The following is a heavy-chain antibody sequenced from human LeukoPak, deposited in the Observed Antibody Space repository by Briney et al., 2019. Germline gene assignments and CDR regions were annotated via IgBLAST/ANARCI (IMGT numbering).Heavy chain of an antibody. D-gene: IGHD3-9*01. V-gene: IGHV3-23*01. Sequence: GGSLRLSCAASGFTFSSYAVSWVRQAPGKGLEWVSAISGSGGSTYYADSVKGRFTISRDNSKNTLYLQMNSLRAEDTAVYYCAKDRHYDTLTGAFDCWGQGTLVTLSS. J-gene: IGHJ4*02. CDR3: AKDRHYDTLTGAFDC. CDR2: ISGSGGST. CDR1: GFTFSSYA.